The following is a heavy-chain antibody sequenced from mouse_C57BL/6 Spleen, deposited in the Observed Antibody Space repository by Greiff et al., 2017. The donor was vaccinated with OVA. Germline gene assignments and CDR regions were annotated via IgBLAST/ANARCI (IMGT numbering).Heavy chain of an antibody. CDR3: AREDGTGYFDV. Sequence: EVKLMESGPGLVKPSQSLSLTCSVTGYSITSGYYWNWIRQFPGNKLEWMGYISYDGSNNYNPSLKNRISITRDTSKNQFFLKLNSVTTEDTATYYCAREDGTGYFDVWGTGTTVTVSS. CDR2: ISYDGSN. CDR1: GYSITSGYY. V-gene: IGHV3-6*01. D-gene: IGHD4-1*01. J-gene: IGHJ1*03.